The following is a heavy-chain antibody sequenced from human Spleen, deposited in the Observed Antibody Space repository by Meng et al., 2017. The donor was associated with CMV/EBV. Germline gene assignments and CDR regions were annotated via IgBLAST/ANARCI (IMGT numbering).Heavy chain of an antibody. V-gene: IGHV1-2*02. D-gene: IGHD6-6*01. J-gene: IGHJ4*02. CDR1: GYTFTGYY. Sequence: ASVKVSCKASGYTFTGYYMHWVRQAPGQGLEWMGWINPNSGGTNYAQKFQGRVTMTRDTSISTAYMELSRLRSDDTAVYYCARGDIPSSSTFDYWGQGTLVTVSS. CDR3: ARGDIPSSSTFDY. CDR2: INPNSGGT.